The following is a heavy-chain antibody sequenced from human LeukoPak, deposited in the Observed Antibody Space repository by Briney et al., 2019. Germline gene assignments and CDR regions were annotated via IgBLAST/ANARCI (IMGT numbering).Heavy chain of an antibody. CDR1: GYSISSDHY. D-gene: IGHD6-6*01. J-gene: IGHJ3*02. V-gene: IGHV4-38-2*01. CDR3: ARRSSSSSFDI. CDR2: IYSRGST. Sequence: SETLSLTCAVSGYSISSDHYWGWIRQSPGKGLEWIGSIYSRGSTYHNPSLKSRVTISVDTSKNQFSLKMRSVTAADTAVYFCARRSSSSSFDIWGQGTMATVSS.